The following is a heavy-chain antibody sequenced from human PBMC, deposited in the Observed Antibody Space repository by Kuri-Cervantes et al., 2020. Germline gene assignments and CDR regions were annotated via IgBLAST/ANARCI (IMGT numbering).Heavy chain of an antibody. Sequence: SQTLSLTCAVYGGSFSGYYWGWIRQPPGKGLEWIGSIYYSGSTYYNPSLKSRVTISVDTSKNQFSLKLSSVTAADTAVYYCARLSAAAGTLGWFDPWGQGTLVTDSS. J-gene: IGHJ5*02. V-gene: IGHV4-39*01. CDR3: ARLSAAAGTLGWFDP. CDR2: IYYSGST. CDR1: GGSFSGYY. D-gene: IGHD6-13*01.